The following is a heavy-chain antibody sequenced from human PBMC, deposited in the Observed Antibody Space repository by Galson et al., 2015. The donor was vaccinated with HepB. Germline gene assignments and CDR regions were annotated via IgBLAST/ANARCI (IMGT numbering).Heavy chain of an antibody. J-gene: IGHJ6*02. CDR1: GFTSSSYG. V-gene: IGHV3-30*18. Sequence: SLRLSCAASGFTSSSYGMHWVRQAPGKGLEWVAVISYDGSNKYYADSVKGRFTISRDNSKNTLYLQMNSLRAEDTAVYYCAKEVYGDYAGYYHYGMDVWGQGTTVTVSS. CDR2: ISYDGSNK. D-gene: IGHD4-17*01. CDR3: AKEVYGDYAGYYHYGMDV.